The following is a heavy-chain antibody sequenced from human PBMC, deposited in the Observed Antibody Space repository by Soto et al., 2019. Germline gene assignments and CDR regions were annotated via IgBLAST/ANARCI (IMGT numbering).Heavy chain of an antibody. CDR1: GFSFKDAW. D-gene: IGHD6-25*01. CDR3: TRRLKAADIRVGPLDF. Sequence: EVKLVESGGGLVKPGGSLRLSCAASGFSFKDAWMNWVRQAPGKGLEWVGRIKSVADGGTTEYAAPVNGRFSISRDDSTFTIFLQMNSLQTEDTAVYYCTRRLKAADIRVGPLDFWGRGTLVTVSA. J-gene: IGHJ4*02. CDR2: IKSVADGGTT. V-gene: IGHV3-15*07.